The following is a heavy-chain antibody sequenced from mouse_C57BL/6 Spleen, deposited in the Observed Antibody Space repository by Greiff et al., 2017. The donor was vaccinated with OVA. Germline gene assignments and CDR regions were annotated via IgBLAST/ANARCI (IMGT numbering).Heavy chain of an antibody. D-gene: IGHD1-1*01. J-gene: IGHJ4*01. CDR2: INPNNGGT. CDR3: ARWIDYYGSSYPYYYAMDY. CDR1: GYTFTDYY. V-gene: IGHV1-26*01. Sequence: EVMLQQSGPELVKPGASVKISCKASGYTFTDYYMNWVKQSHGKSLEWIGDINPNNGGTSYNQKFKGKATLTVDKSSSTAYMELRSLTSEDSAVYYCARWIDYYGSSYPYYYAMDYWGQGTSVTVSS.